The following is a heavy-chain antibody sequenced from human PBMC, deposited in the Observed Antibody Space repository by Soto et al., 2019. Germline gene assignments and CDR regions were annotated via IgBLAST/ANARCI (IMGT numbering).Heavy chain of an antibody. CDR1: GYTFTSYG. J-gene: IGHJ4*02. CDR3: AREALRYFDWLHSFDY. Sequence: QVQLVQSGAEVKKPGASVKVSCKASGYTFTSYGISWVRQAPGQGLEWMGWISAYNGNTNYAQKLQGRVTMTTDTSTSKAYMELRSLRSDDTAVYYCAREALRYFDWLHSFDYWGQGTLVTVSS. CDR2: ISAYNGNT. V-gene: IGHV1-18*04. D-gene: IGHD3-9*01.